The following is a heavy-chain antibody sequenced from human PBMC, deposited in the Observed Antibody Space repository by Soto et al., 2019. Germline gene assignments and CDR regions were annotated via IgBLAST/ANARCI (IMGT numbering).Heavy chain of an antibody. V-gene: IGHV3-21*01. CDR3: ARDHNYDSSGSGFDY. Sequence: EVQLVESGGGLVKPGGSLRLSCAASGFTFSFYTMNWVRQAPGKGLEWVSSISSSSTYKYYADSVKGRFTISRDNAKNSLYLQMDSLRAEDTAVYFCARDHNYDSSGSGFDYWGQGTLVTVSS. CDR2: ISSSSTYK. D-gene: IGHD3-22*01. CDR1: GFTFSFYT. J-gene: IGHJ4*02.